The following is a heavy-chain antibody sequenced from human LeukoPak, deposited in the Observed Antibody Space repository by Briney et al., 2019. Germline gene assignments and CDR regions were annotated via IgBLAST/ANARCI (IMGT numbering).Heavy chain of an antibody. CDR1: GFTFSSYA. V-gene: IGHV3-23*01. CDR3: AKGTAMIVVVKLYYFDY. D-gene: IGHD3-22*01. Sequence: PGGSLRLSCAXSGFTFSSYAMSWVRQAPGKGLEWVSAISGSGGSTYYADSVKGRFTISRDNSKNTLYLQMNSLRAEDTAVYYCAKGTAMIVVVKLYYFDYWGQGTLVTVYS. J-gene: IGHJ4*02. CDR2: ISGSGGST.